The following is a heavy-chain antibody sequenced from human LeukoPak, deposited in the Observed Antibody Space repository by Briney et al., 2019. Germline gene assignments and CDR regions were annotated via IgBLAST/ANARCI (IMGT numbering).Heavy chain of an antibody. CDR1: GYTFTGYY. CDR2: INPNNSSA. D-gene: IGHD6-19*01. CDR3: ARRLSSGWLYDAFDI. V-gene: IGHV1-2*02. J-gene: IGHJ3*02. Sequence: ASVKVSCRASGYTFTGYYIHWVRQAPGQGLEWMAWINPNNSSANYAQNFQDRVTMTRDTSISTAYMELSRLTSDDTAVYYCARRLSSGWLYDAFDIWGQGTMVTVSS.